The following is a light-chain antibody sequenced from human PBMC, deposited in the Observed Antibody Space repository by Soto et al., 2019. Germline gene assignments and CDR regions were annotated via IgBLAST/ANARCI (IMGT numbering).Light chain of an antibody. J-gene: IGKJ3*01. Sequence: EIVLTQSPAPLSLSPGERATLSCRASQSVSSYLAWYQQKPGQAPRLLIYDASNRATGIPARFSGSGSGTDFTLTISSLEPEDFAVYYCQQRSNWPGVTFGPGTKVDIK. CDR2: DAS. CDR3: QQRSNWPGVT. CDR1: QSVSSY. V-gene: IGKV3-11*01.